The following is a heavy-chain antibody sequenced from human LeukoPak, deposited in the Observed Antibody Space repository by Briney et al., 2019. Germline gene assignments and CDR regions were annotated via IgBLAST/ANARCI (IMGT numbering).Heavy chain of an antibody. Sequence: RTSETLSLTCTVSGGSISSYYWSWIRQPPGKGLEWIGYIYYSGSTNYNPSLKSRVTISVDTSKNQFSLKLSSVTAADTAVYYCARDSLEWLPEDAFDIWGQGTMVTVSS. D-gene: IGHD3-3*01. V-gene: IGHV4-59*12. CDR1: GGSISSYY. CDR3: ARDSLEWLPEDAFDI. CDR2: IYYSGST. J-gene: IGHJ3*02.